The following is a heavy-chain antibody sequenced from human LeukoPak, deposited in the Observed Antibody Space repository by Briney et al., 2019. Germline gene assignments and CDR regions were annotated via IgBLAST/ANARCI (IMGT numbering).Heavy chain of an antibody. Sequence: TSETLSLTCTVSGGSISSYYWSWIRQPAGKGLEWIGRIYTSGSTNYNPSLKSRVTMSVDTSKTQFSLKLSSVTAADRAVYYCARGLSSGWYVDYWGQGTLVTVSS. V-gene: IGHV4-4*07. CDR3: ARGLSSGWYVDY. J-gene: IGHJ4*02. CDR1: GGSISSYY. D-gene: IGHD6-19*01. CDR2: IYTSGST.